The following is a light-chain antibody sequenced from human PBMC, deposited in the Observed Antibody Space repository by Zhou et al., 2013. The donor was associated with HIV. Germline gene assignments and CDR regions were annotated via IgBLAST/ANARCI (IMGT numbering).Light chain of an antibody. Sequence: QSVLTQPPSVSGAPGQRVTISCTGSSSNIGAGYDVHWYQQLPGTAPKLLIYGNTNRPSGVPDRFSGSNSGTSASLAITGLQAEDEADYYCAAWDNRLNGAQFGGGTKLTVL. CDR3: AAWDNRLNGAQ. CDR1: SSNIGAGYD. J-gene: IGLJ2*01. CDR2: GNT. V-gene: IGLV1-40*01.